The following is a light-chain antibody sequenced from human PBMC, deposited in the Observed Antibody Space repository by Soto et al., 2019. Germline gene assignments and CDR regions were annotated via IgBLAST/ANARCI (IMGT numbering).Light chain of an antibody. Sequence: DIVMTQSPLSLPVTPGEPASISCRSSQSLLHSNVHSYLDWYLQKPGQSPQLLIYLGSTRASGVPDRFSGSGSGTDFTLKISRVEAEDVGVYYCMQALQTPLPFGGGTKVEIK. V-gene: IGKV2-28*01. CDR1: QSLLHSNVHSY. J-gene: IGKJ4*01. CDR2: LGS. CDR3: MQALQTPLP.